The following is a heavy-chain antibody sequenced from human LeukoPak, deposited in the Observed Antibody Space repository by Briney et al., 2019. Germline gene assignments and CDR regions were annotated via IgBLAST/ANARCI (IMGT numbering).Heavy chain of an antibody. Sequence: GGSLRLSCSASGFXFSRYAMHWVRQAPGKGLEYVSGINDNGGRTHYGDSVKGRFSISRDNSKNTLHLQMSTLRAEDTAPYYCVKDVGGSYAFDYWGQGILVTVAS. CDR1: GFXFSRYA. D-gene: IGHD1-26*01. CDR2: INDNGGRT. CDR3: VKDVGGSYAFDY. V-gene: IGHV3-64D*09. J-gene: IGHJ4*02.